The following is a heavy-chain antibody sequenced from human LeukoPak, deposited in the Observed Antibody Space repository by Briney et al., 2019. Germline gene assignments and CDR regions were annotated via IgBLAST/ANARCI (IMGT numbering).Heavy chain of an antibody. CDR1: GGSISSSSYY. V-gene: IGHV4-39*01. J-gene: IGHJ5*02. CDR2: IYYSGST. CDR3: ASRIRFLEWLLYRGMGWFDP. Sequence: SETLSLTCTVSGGSISSSSYYWGWVRQPPGKGLEWIGSIYYSGSTYYNPSLKSRVIISVDTSKNQFSLKLSSVTAADTAVYYCASRIRFLEWLLYRGMGWFDPWGQGTLVTVSS. D-gene: IGHD3-3*01.